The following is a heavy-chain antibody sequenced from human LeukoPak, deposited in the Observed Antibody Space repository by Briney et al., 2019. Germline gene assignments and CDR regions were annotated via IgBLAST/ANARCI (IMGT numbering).Heavy chain of an antibody. CDR1: GFTFSSYS. J-gene: IGHJ4*02. CDR3: AKLDNSSGWSSYYFDY. Sequence: HPGGSLRLSCAASGFTFSSYSMNWVRQAPGKGLEWVSYISSSSSTIYYADSVKGRFTISRDNSKNTLYLQMNSLRAEDTAVYYCAKLDNSSGWSSYYFDYWGQGTLVTVSS. V-gene: IGHV3-48*01. D-gene: IGHD6-19*01. CDR2: ISSSSSTI.